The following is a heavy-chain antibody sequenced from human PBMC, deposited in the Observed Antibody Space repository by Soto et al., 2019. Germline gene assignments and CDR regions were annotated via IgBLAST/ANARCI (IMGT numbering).Heavy chain of an antibody. CDR1: GFTFSDYY. CDR3: ARGGSIVVVVAATPEFDY. V-gene: IGHV3-11*01. CDR2: ISSSGSTI. D-gene: IGHD2-15*01. Sequence: GGSLRLSCAASGFTFSDYYMSWIRQAPGKGLEWVSYISSSGSTIYYADSVKGRFTISRDNAKNSLYLQMNSLRAEDTAVYYCARGGSIVVVVAATPEFDYWGQGTLVTVSS. J-gene: IGHJ4*02.